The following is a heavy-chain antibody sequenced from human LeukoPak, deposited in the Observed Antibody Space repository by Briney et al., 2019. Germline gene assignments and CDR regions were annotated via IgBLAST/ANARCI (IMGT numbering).Heavy chain of an antibody. D-gene: IGHD6-13*01. CDR3: ARVTAGAGYYFDY. Sequence: SETLSLTCAVYGGSFRGYYWSWIRHPPGKGLEWSGEINHSGSTNYNPSLKSRVTISVDTSKNQFSLKLSSVTAADTAVYYCARVTAGAGYYFDYWGQGALVTVSS. CDR2: INHSGST. CDR1: GGSFRGYY. V-gene: IGHV4-34*01. J-gene: IGHJ4*02.